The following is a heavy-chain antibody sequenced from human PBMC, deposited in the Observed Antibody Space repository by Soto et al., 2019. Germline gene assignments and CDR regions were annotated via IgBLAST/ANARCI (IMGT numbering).Heavy chain of an antibody. CDR2: INSDGSST. CDR3: ASGALTPYGMDV. Sequence: PGGSLRLSCAASGFTFSSYWMHWVRQAAGKGLVWVSRINSDGSSTSYADSVKGRFTISRDNAKNTLYLQMHSLPADHSAVYSCASGALTPYGMDVWGQGTTVTVSS. CDR1: GFTFSSYW. J-gene: IGHJ6*02. D-gene: IGHD3-16*01. V-gene: IGHV3-74*01.